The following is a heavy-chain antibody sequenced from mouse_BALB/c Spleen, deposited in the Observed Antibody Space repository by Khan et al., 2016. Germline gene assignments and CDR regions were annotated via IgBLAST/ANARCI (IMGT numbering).Heavy chain of an antibody. CDR2: FYPLSGST. V-gene: IGHV1-62-2*01. D-gene: IGHD2-5*01. CDR1: GYTFTEYI. Sequence: QVQLQESGAELVKPGASVKMSCKASGYTFTEYIIHWVKQRPGKRLEWIGRFYPLSGSTKYNEKFKDKATLTADKSSSTVYMELSRLTSEDSAVYYCARQVSNPLDALDYWGQGTLVTVSS. J-gene: IGHJ4*01. CDR3: ARQVSNPLDALDY.